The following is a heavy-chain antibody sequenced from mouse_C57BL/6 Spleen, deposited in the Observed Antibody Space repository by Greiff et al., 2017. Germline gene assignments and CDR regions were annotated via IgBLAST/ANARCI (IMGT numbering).Heavy chain of an antibody. Sequence: VQLQQPGAELVRPGSSVKLSCKASGYTFTSYWMDWVKQRPGQGLEWIGNIYPSDSETHYNQKFKDKATLTVDKSSSTAYMQLSSLTSEDSAVYYCANVDGYYGYFDVWGTGTTVTVSS. CDR1: GYTFTSYW. D-gene: IGHD2-3*01. CDR3: ANVDGYYGYFDV. CDR2: IYPSDSET. V-gene: IGHV1-61*01. J-gene: IGHJ1*03.